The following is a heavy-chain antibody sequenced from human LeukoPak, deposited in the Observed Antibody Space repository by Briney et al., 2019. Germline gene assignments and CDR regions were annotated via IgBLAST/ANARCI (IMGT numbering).Heavy chain of an antibody. V-gene: IGHV3-33*01. J-gene: IGHJ6*04. Sequence: GRSLRLSCAASGFTFSSYGMHWVRQAPGKGLEWVADIWYDGSNKYYADSVKGRFTISRDNSKNTLYLQMNSLRAEDTAVYYCARDFSGYDILTGYPNYYYYGMDVWGKGTTVTVSS. CDR3: ARDFSGYDILTGYPNYYYYGMDV. CDR1: GFTFSSYG. D-gene: IGHD3-9*01. CDR2: IWYDGSNK.